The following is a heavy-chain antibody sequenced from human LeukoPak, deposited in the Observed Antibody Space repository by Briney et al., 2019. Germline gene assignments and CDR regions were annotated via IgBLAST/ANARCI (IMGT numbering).Heavy chain of an antibody. CDR3: ATPLHSPDGTQFDY. CDR2: ISYDGSNK. J-gene: IGHJ4*02. V-gene: IGHV3-30*19. D-gene: IGHD2/OR15-2a*01. CDR1: GFIFSSYG. Sequence: TGGSLRLSCAASGFIFSSYGMHWVRQAPGKGLEWVAVISYDGSNKYYADSVKGRFTISRDNSKNTLYLQMNSLRAEDTAVYYCATPLHSPDGTQFDYWGQGTLVTVSS.